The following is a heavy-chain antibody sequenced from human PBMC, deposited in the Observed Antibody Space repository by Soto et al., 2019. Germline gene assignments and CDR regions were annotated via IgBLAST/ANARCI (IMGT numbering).Heavy chain of an antibody. D-gene: IGHD4-17*01. V-gene: IGHV1-18*01. CDR3: ARSGDPVDYFYYYGMDV. CDR2: ISAYNGNT. J-gene: IGHJ6*02. CDR1: GYTFTTYG. Sequence: GASVTVSCKASGYTFTTYGISWVRQAPGQGLEWMGWISAYNGNTNYALKFQGRVTMTTDTSTSTAYMELRSLRSDDTAVYYCARSGDPVDYFYYYGMDVWGQGTTVTVSS.